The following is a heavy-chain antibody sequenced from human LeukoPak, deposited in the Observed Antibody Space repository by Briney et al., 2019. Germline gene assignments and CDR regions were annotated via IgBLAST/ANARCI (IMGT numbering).Heavy chain of an antibody. Sequence: SQTLSLPFAISGDRVSSNSAAWNWIRPSPSRGLEWLGRTYYRSKWYNDYAVSVKSRITINPDTSKNQFSLQLNSVTPEDTAVYYCARDLSSGWYYFDYWGQGTLVTVSS. CDR1: GDRVSSNSAA. V-gene: IGHV6-1*01. CDR3: ARDLSSGWYYFDY. D-gene: IGHD6-19*01. J-gene: IGHJ4*02. CDR2: TYYRSKWYN.